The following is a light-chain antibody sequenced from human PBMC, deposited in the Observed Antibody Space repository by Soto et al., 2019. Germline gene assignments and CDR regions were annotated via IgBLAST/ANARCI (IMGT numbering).Light chain of an antibody. CDR3: QQFSSYPLT. V-gene: IGKV3-20*01. CDR2: DAS. Sequence: EIVMTQSPVTLSVSPGERATLSCRASQSVTNNYLAWYQQKPGQAPRLLIYDASSRATGIPDRFSGGGSGTDFTLTISRLEPEDFAVYYCQQFSSYPLTFGGGTKVDIK. J-gene: IGKJ4*01. CDR1: QSVTNNY.